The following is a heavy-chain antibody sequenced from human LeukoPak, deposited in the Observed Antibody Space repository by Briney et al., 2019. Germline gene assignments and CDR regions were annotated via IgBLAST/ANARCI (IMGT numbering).Heavy chain of an antibody. J-gene: IGHJ6*02. D-gene: IGHD6-13*01. CDR3: ARDRNLEAAAPEVYGMDV. Sequence: ASVKVSCKASGYTFPSYGIRWVRQAPGKGLEWVGLISDCDGSTNYAQKLQGRVTMTTDTSTSTAYMELRSLRSDNTAVYYCARDRNLEAAAPEVYGMDVWGQGTTVTVS. CDR1: GYTFPSYG. V-gene: IGHV1-18*01. CDR2: ISDCDGST.